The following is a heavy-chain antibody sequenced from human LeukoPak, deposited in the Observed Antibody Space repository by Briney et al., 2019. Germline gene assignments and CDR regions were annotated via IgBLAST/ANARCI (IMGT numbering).Heavy chain of an antibody. V-gene: IGHV1-69*04. J-gene: IGHJ3*02. Sequence: ASVKVSCKASGGTFSSYAISWVRQAPGQGLEWMGRIIPILGIANYAQKSQGRVTITADKSTSTAYMELSSLRSEDTAVYYCARERAGFPFDIWGQGTMVTVSS. CDR3: ARERAGFPFDI. CDR2: IIPILGIA. D-gene: IGHD6-19*01. CDR1: GGTFSSYA.